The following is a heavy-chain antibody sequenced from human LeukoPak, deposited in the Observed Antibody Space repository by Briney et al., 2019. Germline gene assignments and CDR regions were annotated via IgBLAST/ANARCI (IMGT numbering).Heavy chain of an antibody. V-gene: IGHV4-31*03. CDR3: ARGPTYYDFWSGYYTSGDTAIGFDY. D-gene: IGHD3-3*01. CDR1: GGPISSGGYY. J-gene: IGHJ4*02. Sequence: SQSLSLTCTVSGGPISSGGYYWSWTRQHPGKGLECIRYIYYSGSTYYNPSLKSRVTISVDTSKNQFFLKLSSVTAADTAVYYCARGPTYYDFWSGYYTSGDTAIGFDYWGQGTLVTVSS. CDR2: IYYSGST.